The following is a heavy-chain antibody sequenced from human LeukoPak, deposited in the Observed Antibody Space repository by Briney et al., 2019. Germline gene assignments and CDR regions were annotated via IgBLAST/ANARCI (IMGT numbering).Heavy chain of an antibody. CDR1: GGSISSSSYY. CDR3: ARTRAYSYGSNFDY. V-gene: IGHV4-39*07. CDR2: IYYSGST. Sequence: SETLSLTCTVSGGSISSSSYYWGWIRQPPGKGLEWIGSIYYSGSTYYNPSLKSRVTISVDTSKNQFSLKLSSVTAADTAVYYCARTRAYSYGSNFDYWGQGTLVTVSS. J-gene: IGHJ4*02. D-gene: IGHD5-18*01.